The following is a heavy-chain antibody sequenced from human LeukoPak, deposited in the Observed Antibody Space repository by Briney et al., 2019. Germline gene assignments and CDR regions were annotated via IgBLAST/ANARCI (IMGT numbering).Heavy chain of an antibody. CDR2: INPYTGNP. J-gene: IGHJ4*02. CDR1: GYTFTSYV. V-gene: IGHV7-4-1*02. CDR3: AGAWYGDSSSTWGY. D-gene: IGHD2-15*01. Sequence: ASVKVSCKASGYTFTSYVVNWVRQAPGQGLEWMGWINPYTGNPTYAQGFRGRFVFSFHTSDSTAYLQITSLQADDTAVYYCAGAWYGDSSSTWGYWGQGTLITVSS.